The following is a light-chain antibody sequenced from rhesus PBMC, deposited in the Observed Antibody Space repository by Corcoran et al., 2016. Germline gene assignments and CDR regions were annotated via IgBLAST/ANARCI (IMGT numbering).Light chain of an antibody. CDR1: QNIYSN. Sequence: DIQMTQSPSALSASVGDRVTISCRASQNIYSNLAWYQQKPGKAPNPLIYAASSLPTGLPSRFSGSGFGTDFTLTISSLQPEDSAAYYCQHYYDYPLTFGGGTEVELK. CDR2: AAS. V-gene: IGKV1S8*01. CDR3: QHYYDYPLT. J-gene: IGKJ4*01.